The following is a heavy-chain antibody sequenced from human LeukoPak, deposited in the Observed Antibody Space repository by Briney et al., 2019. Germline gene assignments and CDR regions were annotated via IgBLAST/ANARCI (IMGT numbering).Heavy chain of an antibody. V-gene: IGHV4-59*01. CDR2: IYYSGST. CDR1: GGSISSYY. Sequence: PSETLSLTCTVSGGSISSYYWSWIRLPPGKGLEWIGYIYYSGSTNYNPSLKSRVTISVDTSKNQFSLKLSSVTAADTAVYYCARELAVAEFWFDPWGQGTLVTVSS. J-gene: IGHJ5*02. D-gene: IGHD6-19*01. CDR3: ARELAVAEFWFDP.